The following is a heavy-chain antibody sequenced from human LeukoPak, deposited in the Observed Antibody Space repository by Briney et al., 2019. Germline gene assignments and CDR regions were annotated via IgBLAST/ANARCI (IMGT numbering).Heavy chain of an antibody. V-gene: IGHV4-61*08. CDR2: IYYSGST. Sequence: PSETLSLTCTVSGGSISSGDYYWSWIRQPPGKGLEWIGYIYYSGSTNYNPSLKSRVTISVDTSKNQFSLKLSSVTAADTAVYYCARSRSRTYSSGWELDCWGQGTLVTVSS. D-gene: IGHD6-19*01. CDR3: ARSRSRTYSSGWELDC. CDR1: GGSISSGDYY. J-gene: IGHJ4*02.